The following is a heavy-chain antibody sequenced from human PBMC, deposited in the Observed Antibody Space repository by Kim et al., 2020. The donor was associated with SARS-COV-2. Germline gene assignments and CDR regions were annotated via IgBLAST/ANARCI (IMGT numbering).Heavy chain of an antibody. CDR3: AKRDSST. V-gene: IGHV3-23*01. J-gene: IGHJ5*01. CDR2: SGGTK. Sequence: SGGTKYYADSVKGRFTISRDNSKNTLYMQMNSLRVEDTALYYCAKRDSSTWGQGTLVTVSS. D-gene: IGHD6-13*01.